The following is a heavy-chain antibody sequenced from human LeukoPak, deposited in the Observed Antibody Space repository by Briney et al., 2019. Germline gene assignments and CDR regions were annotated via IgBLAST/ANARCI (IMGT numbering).Heavy chain of an antibody. CDR2: IIPIFGIA. J-gene: IGHJ6*03. V-gene: IGHV1-69*05. CDR1: GGTFSSYA. Sequence: RASVWVSCKARGGTFSSYAISWVRQAPGQGLEWMGGIIPIFGIANYAQKFQGRVTITTDESTSTAYMELSSLRSEDTAVYYWARAPYSGSYWVTPDYYYMDVWGKGTTVTVSS. D-gene: IGHD1-26*01. CDR3: ARAPYSGSYWVTPDYYYMDV.